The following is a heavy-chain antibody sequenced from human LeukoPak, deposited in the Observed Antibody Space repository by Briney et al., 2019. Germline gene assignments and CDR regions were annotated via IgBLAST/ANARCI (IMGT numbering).Heavy chain of an antibody. J-gene: IGHJ6*02. CDR2: IWYDGSNK. D-gene: IGHD1-26*01. Sequence: PEGSLRLSCAASGFTFSSYGMHWVRQAPGKGLEWVAVIWYDGSNKYYADSVKGRFTISRDNSKNTLYLQMNSLRAEDTAVYYCAREKVGATGNGMDVWGQGTTVTVSS. CDR3: AREKVGATGNGMDV. CDR1: GFTFSSYG. V-gene: IGHV3-33*01.